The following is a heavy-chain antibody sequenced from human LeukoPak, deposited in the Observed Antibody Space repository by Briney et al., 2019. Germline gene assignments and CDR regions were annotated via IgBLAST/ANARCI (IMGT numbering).Heavy chain of an antibody. CDR2: ISGTDGST. D-gene: IGHD2-2*01. CDR3: AKAACTTSCYYNC. Sequence: PGASLRLSCAASGFTFGTYAMSWVRQAPGKGLEWVSAISGTDGSTYYADSVKGRFTISRDNSKNTLYLQMNSLRAEDTAVYYCAKAACTTSCYYNCWGQGTLVTVSS. J-gene: IGHJ4*02. V-gene: IGHV3-23*01. CDR1: GFTFGTYA.